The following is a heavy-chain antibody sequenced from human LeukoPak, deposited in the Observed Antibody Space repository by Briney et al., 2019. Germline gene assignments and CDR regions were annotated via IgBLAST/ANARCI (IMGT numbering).Heavy chain of an antibody. Sequence: GESLKISCKGSGYSFTSYWIGWVRQMPGKGLEWMGIIYPGDSDTRYSPSFQGQVTISADKSISTAYLQWSSLKASGTAMYFCAGEGIRYCRYCSGGSWHLWGQGTLVTVSS. CDR2: IYPGDSDT. V-gene: IGHV5-51*01. D-gene: IGHD2-15*01. CDR1: GYSFTSYW. CDR3: AGEGIRYCRYCSGGSWHL. J-gene: IGHJ4*02.